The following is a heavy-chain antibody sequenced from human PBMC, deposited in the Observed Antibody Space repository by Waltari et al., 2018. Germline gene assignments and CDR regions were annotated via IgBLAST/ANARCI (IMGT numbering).Heavy chain of an antibody. CDR3: AKPFYNWDDPLVS. J-gene: IGHJ5*02. D-gene: IGHD1-20*01. Sequence: EVQLLESGGELVQAGGSLRLSCGISGFTFPSYAINWVRRAPGTGVQWVAAISFSDATFHADSVKGRFTISRDTSKDTVYLQMNSLRADDTAVYYCAKPFYNWDDPLVSWGQGTPVTVSS. CDR1: GFTFPSYA. CDR2: ISFSDAT. V-gene: IGHV3-23*01.